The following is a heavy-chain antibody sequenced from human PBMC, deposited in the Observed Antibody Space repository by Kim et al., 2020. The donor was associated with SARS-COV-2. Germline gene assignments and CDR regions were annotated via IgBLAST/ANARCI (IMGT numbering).Heavy chain of an antibody. J-gene: IGHJ6*02. V-gene: IGHV3-11*05. D-gene: IGHD6-13*01. CDR1: GFTFSDYY. CDR2: ISSSSSYT. CDR3: ASDISAAGLPPAGLDV. Sequence: GGSLRLSCAASGFTFSDYYMSWIRQAPGKGLEWVSYISSSSSYTNYADSVKGRFTISRDNAKNSLYLQMNSLRAEDTAVYYCASDISAAGLPPAGLDVWGAGTTVTVSS.